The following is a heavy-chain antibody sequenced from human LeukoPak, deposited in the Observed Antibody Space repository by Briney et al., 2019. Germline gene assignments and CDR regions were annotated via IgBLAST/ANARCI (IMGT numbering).Heavy chain of an antibody. Sequence: ASVKVSCKASGYIFTNYGISWVRQAPGQGLEWMGIINPSGGSTSYAQKFQGRVTMTRDTSTSTVYMELSSLRSEDTAVYYCARGKSIWFGELGPGPPFDPWGQGTLVTVSS. J-gene: IGHJ5*02. D-gene: IGHD3-10*01. CDR1: GYIFTNYG. V-gene: IGHV1-46*01. CDR2: INPSGGST. CDR3: ARGKSIWFGELGPGPPFDP.